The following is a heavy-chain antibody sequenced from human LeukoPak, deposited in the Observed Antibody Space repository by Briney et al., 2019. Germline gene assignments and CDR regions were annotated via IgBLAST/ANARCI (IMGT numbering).Heavy chain of an antibody. CDR2: ISSSSSYI. Sequence: GGSLRLSCAASGFTFSSYAMSWVRQAPGKGLEWVSAISSSSSYIYYVDSVKGRFTISRDNAKNSLYLQMNSLRAEDTAVYYCARAEDYDILTGYSYYFDYWGQGTLVTVSS. J-gene: IGHJ4*02. V-gene: IGHV3-21*01. CDR3: ARAEDYDILTGYSYYFDY. CDR1: GFTFSSYA. D-gene: IGHD3-9*01.